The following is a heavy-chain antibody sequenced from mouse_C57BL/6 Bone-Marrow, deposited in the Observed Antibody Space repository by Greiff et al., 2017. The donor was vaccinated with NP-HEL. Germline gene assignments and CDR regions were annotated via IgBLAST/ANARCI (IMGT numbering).Heavy chain of an antibody. CDR1: GYTFTSYW. V-gene: IGHV1-69*01. J-gene: IGHJ3*01. Sequence: QVQLQQPGAELVMPGASVKLSCKASGYTFTSYWMHWVKQRPGQGLEWIGEIDPSDSYTNYNQKFKGKSTLTVDKSSSTAYMQLISPTSEDAAVYYCARDGYYGSSSPFAYWGQGTLVTVSA. CDR2: IDPSDSYT. CDR3: ARDGYYGSSSPFAY. D-gene: IGHD1-1*01.